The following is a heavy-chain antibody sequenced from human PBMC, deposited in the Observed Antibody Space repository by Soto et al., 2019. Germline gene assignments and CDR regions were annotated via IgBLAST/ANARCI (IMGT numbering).Heavy chain of an antibody. CDR2: IYPGDSDT. Sequence: GESLKISCKGSGYSFTSYWIGWVRQMPGKGLEWMGIIYPGDSDTRYSPSFQGQVTISADKSISTAYLQWSSLKASDTAMYYCARGKYSGRYYASVGFSDYWGQGTLVTVSS. D-gene: IGHD1-26*01. J-gene: IGHJ4*02. V-gene: IGHV5-51*01. CDR3: ARGKYSGRYYASVGFSDY. CDR1: GYSFTSYW.